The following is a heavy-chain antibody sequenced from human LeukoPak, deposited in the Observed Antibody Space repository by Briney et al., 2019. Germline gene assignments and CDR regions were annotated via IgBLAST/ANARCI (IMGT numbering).Heavy chain of an antibody. V-gene: IGHV1-18*01. D-gene: IGHD4-17*01. Sequence: ASVKVSCKASGYSFVLYGIGWVRQAPGQGPEWMGWISTYNGNTKYAQKFQGRVTMTTDTSTSTAYMELRSLRSDDTAVYYCARDEDYGIFVNVDYWGQGTLVTVSS. CDR3: ARDEDYGIFVNVDY. CDR2: ISTYNGNT. J-gene: IGHJ4*02. CDR1: GYSFVLYG.